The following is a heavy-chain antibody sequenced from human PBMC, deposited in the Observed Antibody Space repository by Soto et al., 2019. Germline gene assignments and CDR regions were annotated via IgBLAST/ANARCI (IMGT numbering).Heavy chain of an antibody. J-gene: IGHJ6*02. CDR1: GYTFTSYD. CDR3: ARGCYIVATTAPPDYYYGMDV. Sequence: QVQLVQSGAEVKKPGASVKVSCKASGYTFTSYDINWVRQATGQGLEWMGWMNPNSGNTGYAQKFQGRVTMTRNTSISTAYMELSSLRSEDTAVYYCARGCYIVATTAPPDYYYGMDVWGQGTTVTVSS. V-gene: IGHV1-8*01. CDR2: MNPNSGNT. D-gene: IGHD5-12*01.